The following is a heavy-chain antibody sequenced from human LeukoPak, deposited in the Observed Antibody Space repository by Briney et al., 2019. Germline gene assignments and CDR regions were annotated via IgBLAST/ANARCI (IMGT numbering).Heavy chain of an antibody. D-gene: IGHD6-19*01. CDR3: ARVTVAGSKLGAFDI. Sequence: GGSLRLSCAASGFTFSSYAMSWVRQAPGKGLEWVSSISSSSSYIYYADSVKGRFTISRDNAKNSLYLQMNSLRAEDTAVYYCARVTVAGSKLGAFDIWGQGTMVTVSS. V-gene: IGHV3-21*01. J-gene: IGHJ3*02. CDR1: GFTFSSYA. CDR2: ISSSSSYI.